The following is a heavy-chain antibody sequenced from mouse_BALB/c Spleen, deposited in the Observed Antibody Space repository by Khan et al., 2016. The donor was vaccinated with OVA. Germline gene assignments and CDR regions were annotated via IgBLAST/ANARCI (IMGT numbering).Heavy chain of an antibody. CDR1: GYTFTNYG. CDR2: INTYTGEP. D-gene: IGHD2-14*01. CDR3: ARVGYNGTMDY. Sequence: QIQFVQSGPELKKPGETVKISCKASGYTFTNYGMNWVKQAPGKGLKWMGWINTYTGEPTYADDFKGRFAFSLETSASTAYLQINNLKNEDTATYFCARVGYNGTMDYWGQGTSVTVSS. J-gene: IGHJ4*01. V-gene: IGHV9-3-1*01.